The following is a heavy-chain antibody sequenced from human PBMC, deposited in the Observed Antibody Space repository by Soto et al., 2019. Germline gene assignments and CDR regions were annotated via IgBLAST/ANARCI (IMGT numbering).Heavy chain of an antibody. CDR1: GFTFENYA. Sequence: EVRLVESGGGLVQPGRSLRLSCAASGFTFENYAMHWVRQVPGKGLEWVSGISWESGIIGYADSVKGRFTISRDNAKNFLYLQMDSLRAEDTALYYCAKDNTGWSGSPIDYWGQGTLVTVSS. CDR2: ISWESGII. CDR3: AKDNTGWSGSPIDY. D-gene: IGHD6-19*01. J-gene: IGHJ4*02. V-gene: IGHV3-9*01.